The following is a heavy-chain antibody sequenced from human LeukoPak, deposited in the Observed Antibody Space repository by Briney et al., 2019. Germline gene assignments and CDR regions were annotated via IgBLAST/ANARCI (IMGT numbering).Heavy chain of an antibody. CDR3: AKGQQWLVRGNYFDY. D-gene: IGHD6-19*01. CDR2: ISASGGST. CDR1: GFTFSSSA. Sequence: GGSLRLSCAASGFTFSSSAMSWVRQVPGKGLEWVSGISASGGSTYYADSVRGRFTISRDNSKNTLYVQMNSLRDGDTAVYYCAKGQQWLVRGNYFDYWGQGTLVTVSS. J-gene: IGHJ4*02. V-gene: IGHV3-23*01.